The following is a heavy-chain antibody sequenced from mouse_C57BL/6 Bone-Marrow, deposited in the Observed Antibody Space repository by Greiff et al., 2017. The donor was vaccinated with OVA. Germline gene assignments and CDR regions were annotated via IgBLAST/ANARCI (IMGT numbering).Heavy chain of an antibody. J-gene: IGHJ2*01. V-gene: IGHV3-6*01. CDR2: ISYDGSN. CDR3: ARDGTLYFDY. D-gene: IGHD4-1*01. CDR1: GYSITSGYY. Sequence: EVKLEESGPGLVKPSQSLSLTCSVTGYSITSGYYWNWIRQFPGNKLEWMGYISYDGSNNYNPTLKNRISITRDTSKNQFFLKLNSVTTEDTATYYCARDGTLYFDYWGQGTTLTVSS.